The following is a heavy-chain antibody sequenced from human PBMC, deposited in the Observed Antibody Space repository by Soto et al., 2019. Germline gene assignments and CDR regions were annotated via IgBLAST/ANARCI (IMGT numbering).Heavy chain of an antibody. J-gene: IGHJ4*02. V-gene: IGHV3-7*01. CDR2: IKQDGGEE. CDR1: GFTFSDYS. CDR3: ARVAY. Sequence: PGGSLRLSCAASGFTFSDYSMGWVRQSPGKGLEGVANIKQDGGEEDYVDSVKGRLTISRDNAKNSLYLQMNSLRAEDTAVYYCARVAYWGPGTQVTVSS.